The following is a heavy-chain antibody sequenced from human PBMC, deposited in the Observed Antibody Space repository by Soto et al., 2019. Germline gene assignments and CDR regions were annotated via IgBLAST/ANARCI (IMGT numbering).Heavy chain of an antibody. CDR2: ISGGGGTT. D-gene: IGHD4-4*01. J-gene: IGHJ5*02. V-gene: IGHV3-23*01. CDR3: AKAANYNNTPYKWFDP. Sequence: GGSLRLSCAASGFTFSSYAISWVRQAPWKGLEWVSAISGGGGTTYYGDSVKGRFTISRDNSKNTLYLQMNSLRAGDTAIYYCAKAANYNNTPYKWFDPWGQGTLVTVSS. CDR1: GFTFSSYA.